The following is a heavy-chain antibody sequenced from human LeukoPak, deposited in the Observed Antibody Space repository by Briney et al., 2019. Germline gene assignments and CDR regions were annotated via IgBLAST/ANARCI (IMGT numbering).Heavy chain of an antibody. Sequence: SETLSLTCTVSGGSTSSSNYCWGWIRQPPGKGLEWIGSIDYSGNTNYNPSLKSRVTISVDWSKNQFSLKLSSVTAADTAVYYCARRGPPRTLLRGVKSGWFDPWGQGTLVTVSS. J-gene: IGHJ5*02. CDR1: GGSTSSSNYC. CDR3: ARRGPPRTLLRGVKSGWFDP. CDR2: IDYSGNT. D-gene: IGHD3-10*01. V-gene: IGHV4-39*01.